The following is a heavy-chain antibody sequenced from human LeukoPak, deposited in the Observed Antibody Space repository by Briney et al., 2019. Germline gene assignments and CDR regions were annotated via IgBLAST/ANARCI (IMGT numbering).Heavy chain of an antibody. CDR2: ISSSGSTI. CDR1: GFTFSDYY. Sequence: KPGGSLRLSCAASGFTFSDYYMSWIRQAPGKGLEWVSYISSSGSTIYYADSVKGRFTISRDNAKNSLYLQMNSLGAEDTAVYYCARDTLGDGNSRGPYDFDIWGQGTMVTVSS. V-gene: IGHV3-11*01. CDR3: ARDTLGDGNSRGPYDFDI. D-gene: IGHD4-23*01. J-gene: IGHJ3*02.